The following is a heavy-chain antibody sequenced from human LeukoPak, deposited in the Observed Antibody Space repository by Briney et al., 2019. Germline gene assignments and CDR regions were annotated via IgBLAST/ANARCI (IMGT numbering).Heavy chain of an antibody. Sequence: PSETLSLTCAVYGGSFSGYYWSWIRQPPGKGLEWIGEINHSGSTNYNPSLKSRVTISVDTSKNQFSLKLSSVTAADTAVYYRARGGLVVVITTVAFDIWGHGTMVTVSS. CDR2: INHSGST. CDR1: GGSFSGYY. J-gene: IGHJ3*02. D-gene: IGHD3-22*01. CDR3: ARGGLVVVITTVAFDI. V-gene: IGHV4-34*01.